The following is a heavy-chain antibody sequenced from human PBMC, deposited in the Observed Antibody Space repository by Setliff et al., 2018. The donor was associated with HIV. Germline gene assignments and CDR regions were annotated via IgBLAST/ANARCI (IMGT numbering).Heavy chain of an antibody. Sequence: PSETLSLTCAVYGGSFSGYYWSWVRQAPGKGLQWVSVIYREGTTYYADSVEGRFTISRDNSGNTLHLQMNSLRAEDTAVYYCARGIGRSWSLGPWGQGTLVTVS. D-gene: IGHD3-10*01. CDR1: GGSFSGYY. J-gene: IGHJ5*02. CDR3: ARGIGRSWSLGP. V-gene: IGHV3-53*01. CDR2: IYREGTT.